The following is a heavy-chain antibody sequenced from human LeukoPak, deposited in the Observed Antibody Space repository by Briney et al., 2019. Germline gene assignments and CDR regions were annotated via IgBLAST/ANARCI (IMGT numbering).Heavy chain of an antibody. V-gene: IGHV4-61*08. CDR1: GDPISGYSDY. CDR2: IYYYGST. CDR3: AREYSAFDY. D-gene: IGHD1-26*01. Sequence: NPSETLSLTCTVSGDPISGYSDYKWTWIRQPPGKGLEWIGYIYYYGSTNYNPSLKSRVTFSVDTSNNQFSLKLNSVTAADTAVYYCAREYSAFDYWGQGTLVTVSS. J-gene: IGHJ4*02.